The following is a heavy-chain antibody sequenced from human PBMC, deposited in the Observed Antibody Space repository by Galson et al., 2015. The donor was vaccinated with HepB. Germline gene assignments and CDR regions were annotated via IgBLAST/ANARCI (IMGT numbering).Heavy chain of an antibody. J-gene: IGHJ4*02. Sequence: SLRLSCAASGFTFSSYGMHWVRQAPGKGLEWVAVIWYDGSNKYYADSVKGRFTISRDNSKNTLYLQMNSLRAEDTAVYYCARDQGPQEITILYDYWGQGTLVTVSS. CDR2: IWYDGSNK. V-gene: IGHV3-33*01. CDR1: GFTFSSYG. D-gene: IGHD3-10*01. CDR3: ARDQGPQEITILYDY.